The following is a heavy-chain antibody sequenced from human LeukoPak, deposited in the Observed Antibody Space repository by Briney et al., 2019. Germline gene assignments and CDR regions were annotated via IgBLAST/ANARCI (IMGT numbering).Heavy chain of an antibody. V-gene: IGHV3-21*01. D-gene: IGHD3-16*02. Sequence: PGGSLRLSCAASGFTFSSHSMTWVRQAPGKGLEWVSSISSSSSYIYYADSVKGRFTISRDNAKNSLYLQMNSLRAEDTAVYYCARGDYDYVWGSYRYNYFDYWGQGTLVTVSS. CDR2: ISSSSSYI. CDR1: GFTFSSHS. CDR3: ARGDYDYVWGSYRYNYFDY. J-gene: IGHJ4*02.